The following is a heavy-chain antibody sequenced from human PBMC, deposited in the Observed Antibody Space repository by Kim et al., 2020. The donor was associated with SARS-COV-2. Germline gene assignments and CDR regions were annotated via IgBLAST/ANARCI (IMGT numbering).Heavy chain of an antibody. V-gene: IGHV3-33*01. Sequence: GGSLRFSCAASGFIFSNYGMHWVRQAPGKGPEWVAVIWYDGSNRYYPDSVKGRFTISRDNSQNTLYLQMNSLRAEDTAVYYCARDLYYGSGSYSYYYGM. D-gene: IGHD3-10*01. J-gene: IGHJ6*01. CDR2: IWYDGSNR. CDR1: GFIFSNYG. CDR3: ARDLYYGSGSYSYYYGM.